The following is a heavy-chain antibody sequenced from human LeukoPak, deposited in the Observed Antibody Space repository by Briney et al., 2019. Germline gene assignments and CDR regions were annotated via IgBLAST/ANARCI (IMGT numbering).Heavy chain of an antibody. V-gene: IGHV3-30*14. CDR2: ISYDGSNK. J-gene: IGHJ1*01. D-gene: IGHD3-10*01. Sequence: GGSLRLSCAASGFTFSSYAMHWVRQAPGKGLEWVAVISYDGSNKYYADSVKGRFTISRDNSKNTLYLQMNSLRAEDTAVYYCASINYYGSGALQHWGQGTLVTVSS. CDR3: ASINYYGSGALQH. CDR1: GFTFSSYA.